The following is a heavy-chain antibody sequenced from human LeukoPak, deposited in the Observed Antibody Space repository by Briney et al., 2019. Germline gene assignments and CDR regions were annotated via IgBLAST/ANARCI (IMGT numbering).Heavy chain of an antibody. D-gene: IGHD4-17*01. CDR3: ARGALFRSTVTTLRYYYYGMDV. V-gene: IGHV4-34*01. CDR2: INHSGST. CDR1: GGSFSGYY. J-gene: IGHJ6*02. Sequence: SETLSLTCAVYGGSFSGYYWSWIRQPPGKGLEWIGEINHSGSTNYNPSLKSRVTISVDTSKNQFSLKLSSVTAADTAVYYCARGALFRSTVTTLRYYYYGMDVWGQGTTVTVSS.